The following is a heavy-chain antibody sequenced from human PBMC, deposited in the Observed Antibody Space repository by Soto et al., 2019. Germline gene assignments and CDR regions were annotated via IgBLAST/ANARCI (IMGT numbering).Heavy chain of an antibody. J-gene: IGHJ5*02. Sequence: SETLSLTCNVSGRSINSYYWSWVRQPPGKGLEWIGYIYDSGITSYNPSLKSRVTMSADTSKNQFSLKLTSVTGADTAVYYCARTYDSNVYANEFDPGGKGILVTLPS. CDR1: GRSINSYY. CDR2: IYDSGIT. V-gene: IGHV4-59*01. CDR3: ARTYDSNVYANEFDP. D-gene: IGHD3-22*01.